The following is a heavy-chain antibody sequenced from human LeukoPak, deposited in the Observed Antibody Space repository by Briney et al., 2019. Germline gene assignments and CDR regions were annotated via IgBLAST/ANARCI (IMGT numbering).Heavy chain of an antibody. CDR3: AKEGPGDYYDSSGIFDY. CDR1: GFTFSSYA. V-gene: IGHV3-23*01. J-gene: IGHJ4*02. CDR2: ISGSGGST. Sequence: PGGSLRLSCAASGFTFSSYAMNSVRQAPGKGLEWVSAISGSGGSTYYADSVKGRFTISRDNSKNTLYLQMNSLRAEDTAVYYCAKEGPGDYYDSSGIFDYWGQGTLVTVSS. D-gene: IGHD3-22*01.